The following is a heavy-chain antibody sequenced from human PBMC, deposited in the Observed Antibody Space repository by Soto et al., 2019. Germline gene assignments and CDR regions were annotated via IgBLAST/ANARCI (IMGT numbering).Heavy chain of an antibody. D-gene: IGHD5-12*01. CDR3: ARGGGRGYNELDP. CDR2: ISAYNGNT. CDR1: GYTFTSYG. Sequence: GASVKVSCKASGYTFTSYGISWVRQAPGQGLEWMGWISAYNGNTNYAQNFQGRVTMTRDTSTTTAYMELASLRSDDTAVYYCARGGGRGYNELDPWGHGTLVTVSS. J-gene: IGHJ5*02. V-gene: IGHV1-18*01.